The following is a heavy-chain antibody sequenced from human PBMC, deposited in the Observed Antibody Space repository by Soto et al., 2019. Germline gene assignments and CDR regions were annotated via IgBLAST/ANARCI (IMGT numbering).Heavy chain of an antibody. Sequence: SETLSLTCTVSGGSISSYYWSWIRQPPGKGLEWIGYIYYSGSTNYNPSLKSRVTISVDTSKDQFSLKLSSVTAADTAVYYCASLYVDTAMVTSRGFDYWGQGTLVTVSS. J-gene: IGHJ4*02. D-gene: IGHD5-18*01. CDR2: IYYSGST. CDR1: GGSISSYY. V-gene: IGHV4-59*01. CDR3: ASLYVDTAMVTSRGFDY.